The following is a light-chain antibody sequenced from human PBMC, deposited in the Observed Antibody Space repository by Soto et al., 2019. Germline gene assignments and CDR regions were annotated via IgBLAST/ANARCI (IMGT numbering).Light chain of an antibody. V-gene: IGLV2-8*01. CDR3: SSYAGSNNLV. Sequence: QSALTQPPSASGSPGQSVTISCTGTSSDVGGYNYVSWYQQHPGKAPKLMIYEVSKLPSVVPDRFSGSKSGNTASLNVSGLQAEDEADYYCSSYAGSNNLVFGGGTQLTV. CDR1: SSDVGGYNY. J-gene: IGLJ2*01. CDR2: EVS.